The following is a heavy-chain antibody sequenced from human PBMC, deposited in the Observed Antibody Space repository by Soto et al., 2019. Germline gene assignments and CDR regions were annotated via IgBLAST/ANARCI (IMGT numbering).Heavy chain of an antibody. CDR2: IKSKSAGGTS. CDR3: TTDYYDSGGCYVLGY. Sequence: EVQLVESGGGLVQPGGSLRLSCAASGFTFSHVWMNWVRQAPGKGLEWVGRIKSKSAGGTSDYAAPVKDRFTISRDDAKNTLFLQMNSLKTEDTAMYYCTTDYYDSGGCYVLGYWGQGTLVTVSS. V-gene: IGHV3-15*07. J-gene: IGHJ4*02. D-gene: IGHD3-22*01. CDR1: GFTFSHVW.